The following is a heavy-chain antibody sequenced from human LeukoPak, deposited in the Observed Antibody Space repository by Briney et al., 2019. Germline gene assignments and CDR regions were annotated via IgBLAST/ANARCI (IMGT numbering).Heavy chain of an antibody. CDR3: AELGITMIGGV. D-gene: IGHD3-10*02. J-gene: IGHJ6*04. Sequence: GGSLRLSCAASGFTFSTYSMNWVRQAPGKGLEWISYISSLSGTINYADSVKGRFTISRNNSKNSLYLQMNSLRAEDTAVYYCAELGITMIGGVWGKGTTVTVSS. CDR1: GFTFSTYS. V-gene: IGHV3-48*01. CDR2: ISSLSGTI.